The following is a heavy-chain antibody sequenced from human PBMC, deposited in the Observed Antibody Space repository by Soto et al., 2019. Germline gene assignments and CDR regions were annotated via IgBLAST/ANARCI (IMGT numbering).Heavy chain of an antibody. CDR3: ARYGSGGDASDI. V-gene: IGHV1-69*06. CDR1: GGTFSSYA. J-gene: IGHJ3*02. CDR2: ITPIFGTA. D-gene: IGHD3-10*01. Sequence: SVKVACKAAGGTFSSYASSWGRQAPGQGLEWMGGITPIFGTANYAQKFQGRVTITADKSTSTAYMEMSSLRSEDTAVYYCARYGSGGDASDIWGHGTTVPVSS.